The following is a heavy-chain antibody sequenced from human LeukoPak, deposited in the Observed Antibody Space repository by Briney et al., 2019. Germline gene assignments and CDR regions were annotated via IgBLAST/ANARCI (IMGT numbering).Heavy chain of an antibody. V-gene: IGHV3-74*01. CDR1: GFTLSNSW. CDR2: IKSDGST. D-gene: IGHD3-22*01. J-gene: IGHJ1*01. CDR3: ARAPSEIGGYYPEYFRH. Sequence: GGSLRLSCATSGFTLSNSWMHWVRQAPGKGLVWVSRIKSDGSTNYADSVKGRFTISRDNAKNTLSLQMNSLRAEDTGVYYCARAPSEIGGYYPEYFRHWGQGTLVTVSS.